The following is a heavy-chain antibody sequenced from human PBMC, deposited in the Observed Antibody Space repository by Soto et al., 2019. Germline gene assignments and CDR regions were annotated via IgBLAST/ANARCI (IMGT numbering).Heavy chain of an antibody. Sequence: ASVKVSCKASGYTFTSYAMHWVRQAPGQRLEWMGWINAGNGNTKYSQKFQGRVTITRDTSASTAYMELSSLRSEDTAVYYCARDRLPLSIYSGSYGCWFDPWGQGTLVTVSS. V-gene: IGHV1-3*01. CDR2: INAGNGNT. CDR3: ARDRLPLSIYSGSYGCWFDP. CDR1: GYTFTSYA. J-gene: IGHJ5*02. D-gene: IGHD1-26*01.